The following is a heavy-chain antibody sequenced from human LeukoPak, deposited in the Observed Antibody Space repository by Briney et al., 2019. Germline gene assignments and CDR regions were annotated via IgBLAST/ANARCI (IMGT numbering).Heavy chain of an antibody. J-gene: IGHJ6*02. CDR1: GGSISSYY. Sequence: SETLSLTCIVSGGSISSYYWSWIRQPPGKGLEWIGYIYYSGSTNYNPSLKSRVTISVDTSKNQFSLKLSSVTAADTAVYYCARALTAAGIGGYYYYYGMDVWGQGTTVTVSS. CDR3: ARALTAAGIGGYYYYYGMDV. D-gene: IGHD6-13*01. CDR2: IYYSGST. V-gene: IGHV4-59*01.